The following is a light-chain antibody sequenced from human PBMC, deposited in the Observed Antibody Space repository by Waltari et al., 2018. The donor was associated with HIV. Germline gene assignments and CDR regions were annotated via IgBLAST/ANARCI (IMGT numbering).Light chain of an antibody. CDR1: SSHVGGYNY. J-gene: IGLJ2*01. CDR2: DFS. V-gene: IGLV2-11*01. CDR3: CSYAGNYTFV. Sequence: QSALTQPRSASGSPGHSVTIPCPGTSSHVGGYNYLSWYQQHPGKAPKFMIYDFSKRPSGVPGRFSGSKSGNTASLTISGLQAEDEADYYCCSYAGNYTFVFGGGTKLTVL.